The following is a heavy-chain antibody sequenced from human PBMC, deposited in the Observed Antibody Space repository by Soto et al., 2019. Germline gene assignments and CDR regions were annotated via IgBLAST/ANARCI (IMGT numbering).Heavy chain of an antibody. V-gene: IGHV3-33*01. Sequence: GGSLRLSCAASGFTFSSYGMHWVRQAPGKGLEWVAVIWYDGSNKYYADSVKGRFTISRDNSKNTLYLQMNSLRAEDTAVYYCARGRDYTGTAYGMDVWGQGTTVTVSS. CDR2: IWYDGSNK. CDR3: ARGRDYTGTAYGMDV. J-gene: IGHJ6*02. D-gene: IGHD4-4*01. CDR1: GFTFSSYG.